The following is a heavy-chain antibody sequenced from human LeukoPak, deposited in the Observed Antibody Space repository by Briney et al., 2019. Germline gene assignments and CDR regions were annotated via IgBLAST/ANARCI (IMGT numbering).Heavy chain of an antibody. CDR1: GFTFSSYG. V-gene: IGHV3-33*01. CDR2: IWYDGSNK. Sequence: GGSLRLSCAASGFTFSSYGMHWVRQAPGKGLEWVAVIWYDGSNKYYADSVKGRFTISRDNSKNTLYLQMNSLRAEDTAVYYCALLAYCSSTSCYNRDYWDQGTLATVSS. D-gene: IGHD2-2*02. CDR3: ALLAYCSSTSCYNRDY. J-gene: IGHJ4*02.